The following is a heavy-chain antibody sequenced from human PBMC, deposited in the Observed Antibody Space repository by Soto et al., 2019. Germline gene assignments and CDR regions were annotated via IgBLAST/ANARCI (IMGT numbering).Heavy chain of an antibody. CDR2: IHSGGST. V-gene: IGHV3-66*01. CDR3: ARGYDYGDYVDFYYYYGMDV. CDR1: GFTVSNSY. Sequence: PGGSLRLSCAAFGFTVSNSYMSWVRQAPGKGLEWVSVIHSGGSTYCADSVKGRFTISRDNSKNTLYFQMNSLRAEDTAVYYCARGYDYGDYVDFYYYYGMDVWGQGTTVTVSS. J-gene: IGHJ6*02. D-gene: IGHD4-17*01.